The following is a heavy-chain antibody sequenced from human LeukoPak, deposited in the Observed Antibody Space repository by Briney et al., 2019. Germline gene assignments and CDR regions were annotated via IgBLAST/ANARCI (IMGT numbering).Heavy chain of an antibody. D-gene: IGHD3-9*01. J-gene: IGHJ5*02. V-gene: IGHV1-18*01. CDR2: ISAYNGNT. Sequence: ASVKVSCKASGYTFTSYGISWVRQAPGQGLEWMGWISAYNGNTNYAQKLQGRVTMTTDTSTSTAYMELRSLRSDDTAVYYCARTMYYDILTGYSENWFDPWGQGTLVTVSS. CDR3: ARTMYYDILTGYSENWFDP. CDR1: GYTFTSYG.